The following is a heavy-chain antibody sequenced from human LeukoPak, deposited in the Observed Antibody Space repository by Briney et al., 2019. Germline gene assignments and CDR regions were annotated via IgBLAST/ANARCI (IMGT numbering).Heavy chain of an antibody. V-gene: IGHV3-23*01. CDR1: GFTFSSYW. Sequence: GGSLRLSCAVSGFTFSSYWMSWVRQAPGKGLEWVSAISGSGGSTYYADSVKGRFTISRDNSKNTLYLQMNSLRAEDTAVYYCAKDPDDFWSGYYNGGPFDYWGQGTLVTVSS. D-gene: IGHD3-3*01. CDR2: ISGSGGST. J-gene: IGHJ4*02. CDR3: AKDPDDFWSGYYNGGPFDY.